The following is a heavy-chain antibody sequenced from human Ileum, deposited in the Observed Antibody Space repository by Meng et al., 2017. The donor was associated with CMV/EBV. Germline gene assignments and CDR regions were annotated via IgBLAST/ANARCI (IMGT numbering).Heavy chain of an antibody. CDR2: INLNSGVI. D-gene: IGHD7-27*01. CDR1: GNIFTGYY. J-gene: IGHJ4*02. Sequence: QLVQCGTELKKPGASVKVSCKASGNIFTGYYMHWVRQAPGQGLEWVGCINLNSGVIDFAQKFQGRITLTRDTSITTAYMELTRLIYDDTAVYYCARENWVYDYWGQGTLVTVSS. V-gene: IGHV1-2*02. CDR3: ARENWVYDY.